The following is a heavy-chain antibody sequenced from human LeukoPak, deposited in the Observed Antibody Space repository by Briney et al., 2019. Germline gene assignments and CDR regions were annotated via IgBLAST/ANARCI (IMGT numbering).Heavy chain of an antibody. V-gene: IGHV3-21*06. D-gene: IGHD5-18*01. J-gene: IGHJ4*02. CDR3: ARVALSGNNYGCYFDY. CDR2: ISPSSTYT. CDR1: GFTFSTYS. Sequence: GGSLRLSCAASGFTFSTYSMNWVRQAPGKGLEWVSCISPSSTYTYYADSVKGRFTISRDNSKNTLYLQMGSLRAEDTAVYYCARVALSGNNYGCYFDYWGQGTLVTVSS.